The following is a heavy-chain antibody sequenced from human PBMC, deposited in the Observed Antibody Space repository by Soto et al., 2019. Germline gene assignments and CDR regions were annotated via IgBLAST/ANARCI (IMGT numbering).Heavy chain of an antibody. V-gene: IGHV5-51*01. J-gene: IGHJ4*02. CDR1: GYSFTSYW. CDR2: IYPGDSDT. CDR3: ARRLPQYSSGWDFDY. Sequence: DSLTISCKGSGYSFTSYWIGWVRQMPGKGLEWMGIIYPGDSDTRYSPSFQGQVTISADKSISTAYLQWSSLKASDTAMYYCARRLPQYSSGWDFDYWGQGTLVTVSS. D-gene: IGHD6-19*01.